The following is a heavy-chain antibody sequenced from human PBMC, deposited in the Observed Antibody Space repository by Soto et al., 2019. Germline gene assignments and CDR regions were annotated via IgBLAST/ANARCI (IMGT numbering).Heavy chain of an antibody. CDR1: GGSISSYY. Sequence: PSETQSLTCTGCGGSISSYYWSWIQQKPGKGLEWIGYIYYSGSTNYNPSLKSRVTISVDTSKNQFSLKLSSVTAADTAVYYCARDDSGFSGSHYIDYFNYWGQGALVTVSS. CDR2: IYYSGST. D-gene: IGHD1-26*01. V-gene: IGHV4-59*01. J-gene: IGHJ4*02. CDR3: ARDDSGFSGSHYIDYFNY.